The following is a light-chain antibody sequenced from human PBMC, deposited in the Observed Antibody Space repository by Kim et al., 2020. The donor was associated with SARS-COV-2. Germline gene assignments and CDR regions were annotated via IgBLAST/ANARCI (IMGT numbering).Light chain of an antibody. V-gene: IGLV3-19*01. CDR2: VRN. CDR1: SLRSYY. J-gene: IGLJ2*01. Sequence: SSELTQDPAVSVALGQTVRITCQGDSLRSYYATWYQQKPRQAPLLVIVVRNNRPSGIPDRFSGSTSGNTASLTISGAQAEDEADFYCQSRDSVGNVVFGGGTKVTV. CDR3: QSRDSVGNVV.